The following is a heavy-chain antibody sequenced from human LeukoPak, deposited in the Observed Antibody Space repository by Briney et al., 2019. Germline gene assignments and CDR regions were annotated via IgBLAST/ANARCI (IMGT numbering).Heavy chain of an antibody. CDR3: ARPEGEMASHPYYFDY. D-gene: IGHD5-24*01. Sequence: ESLKISCKGSGYSFTSDWIGWVRQMPGKGLEWMGIIYPGDSDTRYSPSFQGQVTISADKSISTAYLQWSSLKASDTAMYYCARPEGEMASHPYYFDYWGQGTLVSVSS. CDR2: IYPGDSDT. CDR1: GYSFTSDW. J-gene: IGHJ4*02. V-gene: IGHV5-51*01.